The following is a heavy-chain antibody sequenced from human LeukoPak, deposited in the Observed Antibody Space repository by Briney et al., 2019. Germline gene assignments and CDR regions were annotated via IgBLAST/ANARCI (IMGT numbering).Heavy chain of an antibody. V-gene: IGHV3-23*01. Sequence: PGRSLRLSCAASGFTFDNYAMHWVRQAPGKGLEWVSVIRGGGGVTYYADSVKGRFTISRDNSRNTLYIHMNSLRAEHTAVYYCAKSSYSYANDAFDIWGQGTMVTVSS. CDR1: GFTFDNYA. J-gene: IGHJ3*02. D-gene: IGHD5-18*01. CDR3: AKSSYSYANDAFDI. CDR2: IRGGGGVT.